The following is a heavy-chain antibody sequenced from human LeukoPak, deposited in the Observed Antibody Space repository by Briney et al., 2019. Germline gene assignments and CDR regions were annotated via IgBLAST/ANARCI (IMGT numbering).Heavy chain of an antibody. V-gene: IGHV4-59*08. J-gene: IGHJ4*02. CDR3: ARRAPYSYEWSTLDY. D-gene: IGHD5-18*01. CDR1: GGSISSYY. Sequence: SETLSLTRSVSGGSISSYYWSWLRQPPGKALEWIGYIYYSGSTNYNPSLKSRVTISVDTSKNHFSLKLSSVTAADTAVYYCARRAPYSYEWSTLDYWGQGTLVTVSS. CDR2: IYYSGST.